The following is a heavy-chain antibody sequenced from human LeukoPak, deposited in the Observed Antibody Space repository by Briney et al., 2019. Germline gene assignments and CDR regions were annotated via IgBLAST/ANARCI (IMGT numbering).Heavy chain of an antibody. Sequence: GASAKVSCKASGYTFTSYDINWVRQAPGQGLEWMGWMNPNSGNTGYAQKFQGRVTMTRNTSISTAYMELSSLRSEDTAVYYCARGNPHQDSSSEYVYWGQGTLVTVSS. CDR2: MNPNSGNT. J-gene: IGHJ4*02. D-gene: IGHD6-6*01. CDR1: GYTFTSYD. V-gene: IGHV1-8*01. CDR3: ARGNPHQDSSSEYVY.